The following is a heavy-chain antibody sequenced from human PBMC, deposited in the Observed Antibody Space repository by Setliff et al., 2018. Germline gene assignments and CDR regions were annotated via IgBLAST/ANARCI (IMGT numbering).Heavy chain of an antibody. Sequence: GGSLRLSCAASGITISSYWMSWVRQAPGKGLEWVANIKEDGSEQYYVDSVWGRFSISRDNARNSVFLEMNSLRGEDTAVYYCARDNVILDDSRGIFYPWFDPWGQGTLVTVSS. CDR2: IKEDGSEQ. CDR1: GITISSYW. D-gene: IGHD3-16*02. V-gene: IGHV3-7*03. J-gene: IGHJ5*02. CDR3: ARDNVILDDSRGIFYPWFDP.